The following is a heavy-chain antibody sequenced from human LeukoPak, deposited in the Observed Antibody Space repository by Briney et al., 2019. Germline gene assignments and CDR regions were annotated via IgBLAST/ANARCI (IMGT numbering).Heavy chain of an antibody. CDR2: INSDGDST. J-gene: IGHJ4*02. D-gene: IGHD2/OR15-2a*01. Sequence: PGGSLRLSCSASGFTFSSYATHWVRQAAGEGLEYVSAINSDGDSTYYADSVKGRFTISRDNSKNTLYLQMSSLRPEDSAVYYCVKTPYSSTWYVGDSWGQGTLVTVSS. V-gene: IGHV3-64D*06. CDR3: VKTPYSSTWYVGDS. CDR1: GFTFSSYA.